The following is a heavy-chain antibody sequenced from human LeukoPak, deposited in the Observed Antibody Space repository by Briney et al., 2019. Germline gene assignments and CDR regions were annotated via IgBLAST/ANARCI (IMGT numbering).Heavy chain of an antibody. V-gene: IGHV4-38-2*02. CDR2: IYHSGST. D-gene: IGHD3-10*01. J-gene: IGHJ4*02. CDR1: GYSITSAYY. CDR3: ARNYYYGSGSYSG. Sequence: SETLSLTCTVSGYSITSAYYWGWIRQPPGKGLEWIGEIYHSGSTNYNPSLKSRVTISVDKSKNQFSLKLSSVTAADTAVYYCARNYYYGSGSYSGWGQGTLVTVSS.